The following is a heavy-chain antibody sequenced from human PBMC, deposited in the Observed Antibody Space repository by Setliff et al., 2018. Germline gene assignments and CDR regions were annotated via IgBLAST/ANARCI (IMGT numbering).Heavy chain of an antibody. CDR1: GGSISPYF. V-gene: IGHV4-59*01. Sequence: SETLSLTCTVSGGSISPYFWSWIRQPPGKGLEWIGYIYHNGNTNFNPSLKSRVNMSVDTSKNQIALNLKSVTATDTAVYYCARDRTAYSYGLDVWGQGTTVTVSS. J-gene: IGHJ6*02. CDR2: IYHNGNT. D-gene: IGHD5-18*01. CDR3: ARDRTAYSYGLDV.